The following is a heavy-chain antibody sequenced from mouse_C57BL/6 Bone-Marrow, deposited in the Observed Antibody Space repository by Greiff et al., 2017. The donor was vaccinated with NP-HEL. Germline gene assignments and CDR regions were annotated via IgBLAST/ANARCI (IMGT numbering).Heavy chain of an antibody. D-gene: IGHD2-4*01. Sequence: EVKVEESGGGLVQPGGSMKLSCVASGFTFSNYWMNWVRQSPEKGLEWVAQIRLKSDNYATHYAESVKGRFTISRDDSKSSVYLQMNNLRAEDTGMYYCKTTMKSCAMDYWGQGTSVTVSS. V-gene: IGHV6-3*01. J-gene: IGHJ4*01. CDR2: IRLKSDNYAT. CDR3: KTTMKSCAMDY. CDR1: GFTFSNYW.